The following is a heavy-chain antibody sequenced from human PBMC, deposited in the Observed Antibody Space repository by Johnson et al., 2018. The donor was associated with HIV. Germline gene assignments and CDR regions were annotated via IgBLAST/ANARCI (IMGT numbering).Heavy chain of an antibody. J-gene: IGHJ3*02. CDR2: ISYDGSNK. V-gene: IGHV3-30-3*01. CDR1: GFTFSSYA. Sequence: QVQLMESGGGVVQPGRSLRLSCAASGFTFSSYAMHWVRQAPGKGLEWVAVISYDGSNKYYADSVKGRFTISRDNSKNTLYLQMNSLRAEDTAVYYCARDREDPSDSYGAFDIWGQGTMVTVSS. CDR3: ARDREDPSDSYGAFDI. D-gene: IGHD5-18*01.